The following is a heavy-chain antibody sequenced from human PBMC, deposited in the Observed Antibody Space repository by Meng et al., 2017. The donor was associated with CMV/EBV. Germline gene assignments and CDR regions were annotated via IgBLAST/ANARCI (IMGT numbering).Heavy chain of an antibody. J-gene: IGHJ4*02. CDR2: INHSGST. Sequence: SETLSLTCAVYGGSFSGYYWSWIRQPPGKGLEWIGEINHSGSTNYNPPLKSRVTISVDTSKNQFSLKLSSVTAADTAVYYCASSTVVTDLDYWGQGTLVTVSS. CDR1: GGSFSGYY. V-gene: IGHV4-34*01. CDR3: ASSTVVTDLDY. D-gene: IGHD4-23*01.